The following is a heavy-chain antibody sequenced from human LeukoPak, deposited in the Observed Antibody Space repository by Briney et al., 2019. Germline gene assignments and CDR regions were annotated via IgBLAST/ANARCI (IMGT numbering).Heavy chain of an antibody. CDR3: ARDFTIVVVPAAGDSYYYYGMDV. V-gene: IGHV1-2*02. D-gene: IGHD2-2*01. Sequence: ASVKVSCKASGYTFTGYYMHLVRQAPGQGLEWMGWINPNSGGTNYAQKFQGRVTMTRDTSISTAYMELSRLRSDDTAVYYCARDFTIVVVPAAGDSYYYYGMDVWGQGTTVTVSS. CDR1: GYTFTGYY. J-gene: IGHJ6*02. CDR2: INPNSGGT.